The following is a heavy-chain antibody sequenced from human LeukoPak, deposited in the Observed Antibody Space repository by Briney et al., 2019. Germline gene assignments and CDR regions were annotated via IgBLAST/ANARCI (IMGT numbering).Heavy chain of an antibody. CDR3: VRDRPHSWFDP. J-gene: IGHJ5*02. V-gene: IGHV1-2*02. CDR1: GYTFTNYW. Sequence: GASVKVSCKVSGYTFTNYWLHWVRQAPGQGLDWIGVFYPTNGGTNYAQKFQGRVSMTGDTSISTAYMELTRLTSDDTAVYYCVRDRPHSWFDPWGQGTLVTVS. D-gene: IGHD6-6*01. CDR2: FYPTNGGT.